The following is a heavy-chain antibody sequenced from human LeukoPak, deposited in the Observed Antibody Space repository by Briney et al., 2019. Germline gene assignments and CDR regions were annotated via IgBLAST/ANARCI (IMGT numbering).Heavy chain of an antibody. D-gene: IGHD3-22*01. J-gene: IGHJ4*02. V-gene: IGHV3-21*01. CDR3: ARDGDTSASFAPYFDL. Sequence: GGSLRLSCAASGFTFNTYSMNWVRQAPGKGLEWVSSFSSGVDYNHYADSVKGRFTISRDTAKNSLYLQMNNLRAGDTAVYYCARDGDTSASFAPYFDLWGQGTLVTVSS. CDR2: FSSGVDYN. CDR1: GFTFNTYS.